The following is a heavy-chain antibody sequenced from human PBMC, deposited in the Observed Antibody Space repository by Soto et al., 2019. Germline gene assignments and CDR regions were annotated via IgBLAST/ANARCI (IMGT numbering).Heavy chain of an antibody. J-gene: IGHJ6*02. CDR2: ISYDGSNK. Sequence: GGSLRLSCAASGFTFSSYAMHWVRQAPGKGLEWVAVISYDGSNKYYADSVKGRFTISRDNSKNTLYLQMNSLRAEDTAVYYCARGLRFLEWLLYLSVGYHYYGMYVWGQGTAVTVSS. V-gene: IGHV3-30-3*01. CDR3: ARGLRFLEWLLYLSVGYHYYGMYV. CDR1: GFTFSSYA. D-gene: IGHD3-3*01.